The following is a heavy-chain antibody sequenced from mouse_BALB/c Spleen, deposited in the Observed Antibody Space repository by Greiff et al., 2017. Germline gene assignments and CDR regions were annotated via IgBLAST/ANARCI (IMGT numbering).Heavy chain of an antibody. Sequence: EVQLQQSGPGLVKPSQSLSLTCTVTGYSITSDYAWNWIRQFPGNKLEWMGYISYSGSTSYNPSLKSRISITRDTSKNQFFLQLNSVTTEDTATYYCARSYFYYFDYWGQGTTLTVSS. D-gene: IGHD2-10*01. CDR2: ISYSGST. V-gene: IGHV3-2*02. CDR3: ARSYFYYFDY. CDR1: GYSITSDYA. J-gene: IGHJ2*01.